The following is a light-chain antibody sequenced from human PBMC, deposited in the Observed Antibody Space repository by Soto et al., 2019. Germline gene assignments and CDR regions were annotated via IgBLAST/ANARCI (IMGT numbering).Light chain of an antibody. CDR2: DAS. V-gene: IGKV3-11*01. CDR1: QSVSDY. J-gene: IGKJ4*01. CDR3: QQRVNWPPT. Sequence: ETVLTQSPARLSLSPGERATLSCRAGQSVSDYLAWYQQKPGQHPRLLVFDASNRVTGVPARFTAGGSGTDFTLIISNLEPEDFAVYYCQQRVNWPPTFGGGTKVDI.